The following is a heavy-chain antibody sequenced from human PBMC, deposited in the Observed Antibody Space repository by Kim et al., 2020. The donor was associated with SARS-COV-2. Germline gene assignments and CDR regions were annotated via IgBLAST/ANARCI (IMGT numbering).Heavy chain of an antibody. Sequence: GGSLRLSCAASGFIFNSYSMDWVRQAPGKGLHLVSYISSSSSTIYYADSVKGRFTISRDNAENSLYLQMNSLRDEDTAVYYCGRVGRSSYSMDVWGQGTAGTVSS. J-gene: IGHJ6*02. D-gene: IGHD2-15*01. CDR1: GFIFNSYS. CDR2: ISSSSSTI. V-gene: IGHV3-48*02. CDR3: GRVGRSSYSMDV.